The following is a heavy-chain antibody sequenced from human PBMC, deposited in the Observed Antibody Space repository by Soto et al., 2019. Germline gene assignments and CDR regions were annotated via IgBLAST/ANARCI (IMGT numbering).Heavy chain of an antibody. V-gene: IGHV3-7*01. CDR2: IKQDGSEI. CDR1: GFTFTNYW. J-gene: IGHJ5*02. Sequence: EVQLVESGGGLVQPGGSLRLSCAADGFTFTNYWMSWVRQAPGKGLEWVASIKQDGSEIYYVDSVKGRFTISRDNAKNSVFLQMNSLRAEDTAVYYCARDGYCGNPTCYAGGQFIRWFGPWGQGTLVTVSS. D-gene: IGHD2-2*03. CDR3: ARDGYCGNPTCYAGGQFIRWFGP.